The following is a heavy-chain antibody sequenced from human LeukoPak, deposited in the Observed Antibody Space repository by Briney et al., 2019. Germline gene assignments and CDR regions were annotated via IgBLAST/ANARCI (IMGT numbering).Heavy chain of an antibody. D-gene: IGHD2-8*02. CDR2: SYSGGST. J-gene: IGHJ4*02. CDR1: AFSDKSNY. Sequence: PGGSLRLSCVASAFSDKSNYMSWVRQAPGQGLEWVSVSYSGGSTYYEDSVKGRFTVSSDVSKNTLYLQMNNLRGEDTAVYYCASRHCSGENCYAGPLDFWGQGIQVTVSS. CDR3: ASRHCSGENCYAGPLDF. V-gene: IGHV3-53*01.